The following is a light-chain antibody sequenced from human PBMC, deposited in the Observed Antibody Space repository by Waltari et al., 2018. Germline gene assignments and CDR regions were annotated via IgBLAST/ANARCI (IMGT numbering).Light chain of an antibody. Sequence: QSALTQPASVSGSPGQSITISCTGTSNDVGGYNYVSWYQQHPGKAPKLMIYDVSNRPSGVSNRFSGSKCGNTASLTISGLQAEDEADYYCSSYTSSSHVVFGGGTKLTVL. CDR3: SSYTSSSHVV. J-gene: IGLJ2*01. CDR2: DVS. V-gene: IGLV2-14*01. CDR1: SNDVGGYNY.